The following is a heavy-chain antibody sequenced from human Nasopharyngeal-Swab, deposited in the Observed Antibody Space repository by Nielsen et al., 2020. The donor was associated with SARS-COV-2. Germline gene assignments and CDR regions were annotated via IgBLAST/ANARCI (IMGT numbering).Heavy chain of an antibody. J-gene: IGHJ6*02. D-gene: IGHD3-10*01. CDR1: GYTLTELS. Sequence: VSVEVSCKVSGYTLTELSMHWVRQAPGKGLEWMGGFDPEDGETIYAQKFQGRVTMTEDTSTDTAYMELSSLRSEDTAVYYCATDSPYGSGSYHYYYYYGMDVWGQGTTVTVSS. CDR3: ATDSPYGSGSYHYYYYYGMDV. CDR2: FDPEDGET. V-gene: IGHV1-24*01.